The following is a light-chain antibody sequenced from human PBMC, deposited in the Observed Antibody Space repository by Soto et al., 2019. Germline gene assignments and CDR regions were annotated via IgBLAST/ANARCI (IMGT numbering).Light chain of an antibody. Sequence: EIVLTQSPATLPLSPGERATLSCRASQSVSSYLAWYQQKPGQAPRLLIYDASNRATGIPARFSGSGSGTDFTLTISSLEPEDFAVYYCQQRSNWPPITFXQGTRLRL. V-gene: IGKV3-11*01. CDR3: QQRSNWPPIT. J-gene: IGKJ5*01. CDR2: DAS. CDR1: QSVSSY.